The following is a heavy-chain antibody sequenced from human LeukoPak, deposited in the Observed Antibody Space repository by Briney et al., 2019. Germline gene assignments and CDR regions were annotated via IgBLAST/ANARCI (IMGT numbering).Heavy chain of an antibody. CDR2: ISAYNGNT. D-gene: IGHD3-9*01. CDR1: GYTFTSYG. J-gene: IGHJ6*02. CDR3: ARDRYDILTGYYTYYYYYGMDV. Sequence: ASVKVSCKASGYTFTSYGISWVRQAPGQGLEWMGWISAYNGNTNYAQKLQGRVTMTTDTSTSTAYMELRSLRSDDTAVYYCARDRYDILTGYYTYYYYYGMDVWGQGTTVTVSS. V-gene: IGHV1-18*01.